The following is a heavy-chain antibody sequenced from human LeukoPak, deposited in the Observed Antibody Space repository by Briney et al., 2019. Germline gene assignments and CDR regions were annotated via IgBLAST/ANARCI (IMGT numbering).Heavy chain of an antibody. CDR1: GFPFSSYW. Sequence: GGSLRLSCAASGFPFSSYWMSWVRQAPGKGLEWVANIKEDGSEKFHVGSVRGRFTIPRDNAKNSLYLQMNSLRAEDTAVYYCARDYYDSSGYYYFDYWGQGTLVTVSS. V-gene: IGHV3-7*03. D-gene: IGHD3-22*01. CDR3: ARDYYDSSGYYYFDY. J-gene: IGHJ4*02. CDR2: IKEDGSEK.